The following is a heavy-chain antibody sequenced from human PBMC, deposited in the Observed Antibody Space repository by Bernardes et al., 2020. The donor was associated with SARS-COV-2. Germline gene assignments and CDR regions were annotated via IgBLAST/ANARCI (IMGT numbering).Heavy chain of an antibody. CDR2: FDPEDGET. Sequence: ASVKVSCKVSGYTLTELSMHWVRQAPGKGLEWMGGFDPEDGETIYAQKFQGRVTMTEDTSTDTAYMELSSLRSEDTAVYYCATGFAVAGRSATKSNWGQGTLVTVSS. CDR1: GYTLTELS. J-gene: IGHJ4*02. CDR3: ATGFAVAGRSATKSN. D-gene: IGHD6-19*01. V-gene: IGHV1-24*01.